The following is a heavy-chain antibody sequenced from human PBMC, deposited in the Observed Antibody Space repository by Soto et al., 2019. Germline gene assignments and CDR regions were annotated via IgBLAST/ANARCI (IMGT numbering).Heavy chain of an antibody. V-gene: IGHV6-1*01. CDR2: TYYRSKWYN. CDR1: GDSVYRDSRA. J-gene: IGHJ3*02. CDR3: ARVWGYCSSTSCSAFDI. D-gene: IGHD2-2*01. Sequence: PSQTLERKSAISGDSVYRDSRAWNGNRQSTSRGLEWLGRTYYRSKWYNDYAVSVKSRITINPDTSKNQFSLQLNSVTPEDTAVYYCARVWGYCSSTSCSAFDIWGQGTMVTVS.